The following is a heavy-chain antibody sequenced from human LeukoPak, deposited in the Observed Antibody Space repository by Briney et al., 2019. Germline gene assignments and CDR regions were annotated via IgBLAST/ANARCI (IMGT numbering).Heavy chain of an antibody. D-gene: IGHD3-10*01. CDR2: IHPGTGDT. CDR1: GHTFTAYY. Sequence: ASVKVSCKASGHTFTAYYIHWVRQAPGQGLEWMGWIHPGTGDTNYAQKFQGRVTMSRDTSISTAYMELSRLRSDDTAVYYCGSYASGYNWLKVWGQGTPVTVSS. CDR3: GSYASGYNWLKV. V-gene: IGHV1-2*02. J-gene: IGHJ4*02.